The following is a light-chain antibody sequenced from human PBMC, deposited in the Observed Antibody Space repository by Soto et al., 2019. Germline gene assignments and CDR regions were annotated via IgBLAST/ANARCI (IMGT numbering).Light chain of an antibody. CDR3: QQRRGT. CDR2: ETS. J-gene: IGKJ4*01. Sequence: EIVLTQSPGTLSLSPGERATLSCRASQSVSSGYLAWYQQKPGQPPRVLIYETSSRATGIPDRFSGSGSGTDFTLTISSLEPEDFAVYYCQQRRGTFGGGTKV. V-gene: IGKV3D-20*02. CDR1: QSVSSGY.